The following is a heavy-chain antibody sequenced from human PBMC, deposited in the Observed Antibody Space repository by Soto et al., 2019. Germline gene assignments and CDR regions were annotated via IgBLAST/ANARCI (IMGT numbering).Heavy chain of an antibody. Sequence: EVQLLESGGGLVQPGGSLRLSCAASGFTFSSYAMTWVRPAPGKGLERVSVISGTGGSTYYADSVKGRFTISRDNSKNTLYLQMNSLGAEDTAVYYCAKEARGFSYGPYYYYGLDVWGQGTTVTVSS. V-gene: IGHV3-23*01. CDR1: GFTFSSYA. J-gene: IGHJ6*02. D-gene: IGHD5-18*01. CDR3: AKEARGFSYGPYYYYGLDV. CDR2: ISGTGGST.